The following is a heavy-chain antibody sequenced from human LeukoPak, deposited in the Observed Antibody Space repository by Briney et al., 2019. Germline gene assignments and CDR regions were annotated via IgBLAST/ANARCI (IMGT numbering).Heavy chain of an antibody. D-gene: IGHD6-13*01. CDR2: IRGDGGST. CDR1: GLTFSRYA. J-gene: IGHJ4*02. Sequence: WGSLRLSCAASGLTFSRYAMTWVRQAPGKGLEWVSVIRGDGGSTYYADSVKGRFTISRDNAKNSLYLQMNSLRAEDTAVYYCAIIPRAAAGPSARSPFHYWGQGTLVTVSS. V-gene: IGHV3-23*01. CDR3: AIIPRAAAGPSARSPFHY.